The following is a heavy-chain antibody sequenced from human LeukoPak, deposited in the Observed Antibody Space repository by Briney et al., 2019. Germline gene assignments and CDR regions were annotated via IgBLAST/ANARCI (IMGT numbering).Heavy chain of an antibody. D-gene: IGHD2-8*01. CDR3: AKDTSIGKYCTSGVCSPFDY. CDR1: GFTFSSYA. Sequence: GGSLRLSCAGSGFTFSSYAMSWVRQAPGKELEWVSAISDSGDYTYYADSAKGRFTISRDNSKNTLYLHVNSLRAEDTAVYYCAKDTSIGKYCTSGVCSPFDYWGQGTLVTVSS. J-gene: IGHJ4*02. V-gene: IGHV3-23*01. CDR2: ISDSGDYT.